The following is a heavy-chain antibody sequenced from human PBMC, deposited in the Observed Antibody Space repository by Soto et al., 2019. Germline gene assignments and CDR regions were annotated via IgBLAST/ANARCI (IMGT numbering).Heavy chain of an antibody. CDR1: GFTFSSYG. CDR2: IWYDGSNK. CDR3: ARDPRYKWLPKYYFDY. J-gene: IGHJ4*02. V-gene: IGHV3-33*01. D-gene: IGHD3-22*01. Sequence: PGGSLRLSCAASGFTFSSYGMHWVRQAPDKGLEWVAVIWYDGSNKYYADSVKGRFTISRDNSKNTLYLQMNSLRAEDTAVYYCARDPRYKWLPKYYFDYWGQGTLVTVSS.